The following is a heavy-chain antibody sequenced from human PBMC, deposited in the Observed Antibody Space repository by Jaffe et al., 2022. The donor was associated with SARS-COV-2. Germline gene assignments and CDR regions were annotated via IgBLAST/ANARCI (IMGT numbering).Heavy chain of an antibody. D-gene: IGHD3-22*01. J-gene: IGHJ6*02. CDR3: ARARDMYYYDSSGYYSLPYGMDV. Sequence: QVQLVQSGAEVKKPGASVKVSCKASGYTFTSYAMHWVRQAPGQRLEWMGWINAGNGNTKYSQKFQGRVTITRDTSASTAYMELSSLRSEDTAVYYCARARDMYYYDSSGYYSLPYGMDVWGQGTTVTVSS. V-gene: IGHV1-3*01. CDR1: GYTFTSYA. CDR2: INAGNGNT.